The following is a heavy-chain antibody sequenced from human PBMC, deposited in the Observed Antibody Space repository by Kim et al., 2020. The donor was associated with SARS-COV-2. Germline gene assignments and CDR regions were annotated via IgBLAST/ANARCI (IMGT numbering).Heavy chain of an antibody. J-gene: IGHJ4*02. D-gene: IGHD1-26*01. CDR3: TRVVVGATGIDY. CDR1: GFSFSSHW. V-gene: IGHV3-74*01. Sequence: VGSLRLSCAVSGFSFSSHWMHWVRQVPGKGLVWVSRINTDGSNINYADSVKGRFTVSRDNAKNTLYLQMNSLRAEDTAVYYCTRVVVGATGIDYWGQGTLVTVSS. CDR2: INTDGSNI.